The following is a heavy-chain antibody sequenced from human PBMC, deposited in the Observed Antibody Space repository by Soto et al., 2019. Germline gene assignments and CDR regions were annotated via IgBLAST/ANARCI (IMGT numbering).Heavy chain of an antibody. D-gene: IGHD3-10*01. CDR1: GFTFSSYG. V-gene: IGHV3-33*01. CDR3: ARAGLWFGEGWFDP. CDR2: IWYDGSNK. Sequence: QVQLVESGGGVVQPGRSLRLSCAASGFTFSSYGMHWVRQAPGKGLEWVAVIWYDGSNKYYADSVKGRFTISRDNSKNPLYLQMNSLRAEDTAVYYCARAGLWFGEGWFDPWGQGTLVTVSS. J-gene: IGHJ5*02.